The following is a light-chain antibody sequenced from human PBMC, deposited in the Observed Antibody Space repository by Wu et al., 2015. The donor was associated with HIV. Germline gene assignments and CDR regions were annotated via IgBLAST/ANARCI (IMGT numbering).Light chain of an antibody. Sequence: EIVLTQSPGTLSLSPGERATLSCRASQSVTSSYLAWYQQKPGQPPRLLIYRASTRATGIPDRFSGSGSGTDFTLSINRLEPEDFAVYHCQQYSTSPWTFGQGTKVEI. CDR1: QSVTSSY. J-gene: IGKJ1*01. V-gene: IGKV3-20*01. CDR3: QQYSTSPWT. CDR2: RAS.